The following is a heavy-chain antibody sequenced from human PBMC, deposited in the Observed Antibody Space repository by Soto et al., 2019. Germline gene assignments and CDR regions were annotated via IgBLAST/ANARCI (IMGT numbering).Heavy chain of an antibody. D-gene: IGHD2-15*01. CDR3: ARLVLGNCSGGSCSTWDAFDI. CDR2: IYPGDSDT. J-gene: IGHJ3*02. CDR1: GYSFTSYL. V-gene: IGHV5-51*01. Sequence: PGESLKISCNGSGYSFTSYLIGWVRQMPGKGLEWMGIIYPGDSDTRYSPSFQGQVTISADKSISTAYLQWSSLKASDTAMYYCARLVLGNCSGGSCSTWDAFDIWGQGTMVTVSS.